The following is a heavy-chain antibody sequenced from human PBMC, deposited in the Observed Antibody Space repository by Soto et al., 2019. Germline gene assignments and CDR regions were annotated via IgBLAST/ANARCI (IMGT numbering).Heavy chain of an antibody. CDR2: ITDSGGDT. J-gene: IGHJ4*02. Sequence: GGSLRLSCAASGFPFNSYAMSWVRPAPGQGLEWVSAITDSGGDTYHADSVKGRFTISRDNSKNTLYLQMNSLRVEDTAVYYCAKGSRTSRPYYFDYWGQGTLVTVSS. D-gene: IGHD2-2*01. V-gene: IGHV3-23*01. CDR3: AKGSRTSRPYYFDY. CDR1: GFPFNSYA.